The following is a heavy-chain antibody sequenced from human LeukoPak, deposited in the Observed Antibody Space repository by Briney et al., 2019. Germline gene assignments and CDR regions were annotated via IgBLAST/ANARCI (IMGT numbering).Heavy chain of an antibody. CDR1: GGSFSGYY. Sequence: SETLSLTCAVYGGSFSGYYWSWIRQPPGKGLEWTGEVNHSGSTNYNPSLKSRVTISVDTSKNQFSLKLSSVTAADTAVYYCARGPLRFRELLFDYWGQGTLVTVSS. CDR3: ARGPLRFRELLFDY. V-gene: IGHV4-34*01. D-gene: IGHD3-10*01. J-gene: IGHJ4*02. CDR2: VNHSGST.